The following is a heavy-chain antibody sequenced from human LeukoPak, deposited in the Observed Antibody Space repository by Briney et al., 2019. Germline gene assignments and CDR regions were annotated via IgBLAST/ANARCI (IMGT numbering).Heavy chain of an antibody. J-gene: IGHJ5*02. CDR2: IYYSGTT. CDR1: GDSISGSNYY. V-gene: IGHV4-39*01. D-gene: IGHD6-13*01. Sequence: SETLSLTCTVSGDSISGSNYYWGWIRQPPGKGLEWIGSIYYSGTTYYNPSLKSRVTISVDTSKNQFSLRLTSLTAADTAVYYCARHTSSSRPSDLWGQGTLVTVSS. CDR3: ARHTSSSRPSDL.